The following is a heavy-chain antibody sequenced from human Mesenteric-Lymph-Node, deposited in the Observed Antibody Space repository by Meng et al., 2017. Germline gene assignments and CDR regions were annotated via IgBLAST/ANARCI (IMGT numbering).Heavy chain of an antibody. Sequence: QVQLVQSGAEVKMPAASVKVSCETSGYTFTSYGSTWVRQAPGQGLEWMGWISTYNGLTDYAQNLQDRVTLTTDTSTSTAYMELRSLRSDDTAVYYCATGRYYFSGSNYWGQGTLVTVSS. CDR3: ATGRYYFSGSNY. J-gene: IGHJ4*02. CDR2: ISTYNGLT. D-gene: IGHD3-10*01. CDR1: GYTFTSYG. V-gene: IGHV1-18*01.